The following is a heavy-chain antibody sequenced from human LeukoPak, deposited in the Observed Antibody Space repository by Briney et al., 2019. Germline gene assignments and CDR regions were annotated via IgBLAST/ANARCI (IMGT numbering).Heavy chain of an antibody. V-gene: IGHV3-64*01. J-gene: IGHJ6*03. D-gene: IGHD2-2*01. CDR1: GFTFSSYA. Sequence: GGSLRLSCAASGFTFSSYAMHWARQAPGKGLEYVSAISSNGGSTYYANSVKGRFTISRDNSKNTLYLQMGSLRAEDMAVYYCASCCSSTSCHYYYYMDVWGKGTTVTVSS. CDR3: ASCCSSTSCHYYYYMDV. CDR2: ISSNGGST.